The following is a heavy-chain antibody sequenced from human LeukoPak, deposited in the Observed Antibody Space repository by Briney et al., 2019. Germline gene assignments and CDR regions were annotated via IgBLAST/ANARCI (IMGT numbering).Heavy chain of an antibody. D-gene: IGHD2-15*01. J-gene: IGHJ5*02. CDR3: ARHLVGHARYCSGGSCYGGGWFDP. CDR1: GGSISSSSYY. Sequence: PSETLSLTCTVSGGSISSSSYYWGWIRQPPGKGLEWIGSIYYSGSTYYNPSLKSRVTISVDTSKNQFSLKLSSVTAADTAVYYCARHLVGHARYCSGGSCYGGGWFDPWGQGTLVTVSS. CDR2: IYYSGST. V-gene: IGHV4-39*01.